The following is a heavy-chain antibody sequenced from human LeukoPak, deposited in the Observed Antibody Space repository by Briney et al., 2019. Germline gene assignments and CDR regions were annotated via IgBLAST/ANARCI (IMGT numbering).Heavy chain of an antibody. CDR1: GFTFSSYS. V-gene: IGHV3-21*04. CDR3: AKDMSIVTAITFDY. Sequence: GALRLSCAASGFTFSSYSMNWVRQAPGKGLEWVSSISSSSSYIYYADSVKGRFTISRDNAKNSLYLQMNSLRAEDTAVYYCAKDMSIVTAITFDYWGQGTLVTVSS. D-gene: IGHD2-21*02. CDR2: ISSSSSYI. J-gene: IGHJ4*02.